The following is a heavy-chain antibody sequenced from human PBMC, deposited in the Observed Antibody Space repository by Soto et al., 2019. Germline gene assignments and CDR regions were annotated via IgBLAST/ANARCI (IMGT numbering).Heavy chain of an antibody. Sequence: SETLSLTCTVSGGSVNSDSYYCTWIRQPPGKRLEWIGSLYYSGSTNYNPSLAPRLNISFDMSKSQVYLQLTSVTAADTAVYYCARFGAAAAHDDNWGRGVLVTVSS. V-gene: IGHV4-61*01. CDR3: ARFGAAAAHDDN. D-gene: IGHD6-13*01. CDR1: GGSVNSDSYY. J-gene: IGHJ4*01. CDR2: LYYSGST.